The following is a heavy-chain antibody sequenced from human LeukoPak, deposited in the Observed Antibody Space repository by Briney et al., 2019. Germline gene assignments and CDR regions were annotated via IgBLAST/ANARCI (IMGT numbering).Heavy chain of an antibody. V-gene: IGHV3-30*18. CDR2: ISYDGTNK. D-gene: IGHD2-2*01. J-gene: IGHJ6*02. Sequence: PGGSLRLSCAASAFTFSDYGMHWVRQAPGKGREWVAVISYDGTNKYYRDSVKGRFTISRGNSKNTLYLQMNSLRPEDTAVYYCTKTEVPGGYYYGMDVWGQGTTVTVSS. CDR1: AFTFSDYG. CDR3: TKTEVPGGYYYGMDV.